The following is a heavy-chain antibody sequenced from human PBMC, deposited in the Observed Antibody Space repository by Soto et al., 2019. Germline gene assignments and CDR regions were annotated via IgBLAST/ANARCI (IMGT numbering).Heavy chain of an antibody. CDR1: GGSINSHF. CDR3: ARAVEGWFDP. J-gene: IGHJ5*02. V-gene: IGHV4-59*11. CDR2: IYYSGST. Sequence: PSETLSLTCTVSGGSINSHFWTWIRQPPGKGLEWIGYIYYSGSTNYNPSLKSRVTISVDTSKNQFSLKLSSVTAADTAVYYCARAVEGWFDPWGQGTLVTVSS.